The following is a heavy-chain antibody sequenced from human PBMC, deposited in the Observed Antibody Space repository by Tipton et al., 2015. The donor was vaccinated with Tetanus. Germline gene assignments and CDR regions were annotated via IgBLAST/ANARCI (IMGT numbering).Heavy chain of an antibody. Sequence: SLRLSCAASGFSFNTYNMNWVRQTPDKGLEWVSHITSLSSKMDYADSVKGRFTISRDNAKNSLYLQMNSLRGEDTAVYYCARDQGGYSYGSSDYWGQGTLVTVSS. D-gene: IGHD5-18*01. V-gene: IGHV3-48*01. CDR3: ARDQGGYSYGSSDY. CDR1: GFSFNTYN. J-gene: IGHJ4*02. CDR2: ITSLSSKM.